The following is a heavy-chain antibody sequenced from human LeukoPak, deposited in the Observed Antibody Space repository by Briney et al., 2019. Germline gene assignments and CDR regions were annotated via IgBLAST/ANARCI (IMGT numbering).Heavy chain of an antibody. CDR2: IYHTGST. CDR3: ARNSDFSFDY. D-gene: IGHD3-3*01. J-gene: IGHJ4*02. CDR1: GGSISSGDYY. Sequence: SQTLSHTCTVSGGSISSGDYYWSWIRQPPGKGLEWIGYIYHTGSTYYNSSLESRVTISLDTSKSQFSLKLSSLTAADTAVYYCARNSDFSFDYWGQGTLVTVSS. V-gene: IGHV4-30-4*01.